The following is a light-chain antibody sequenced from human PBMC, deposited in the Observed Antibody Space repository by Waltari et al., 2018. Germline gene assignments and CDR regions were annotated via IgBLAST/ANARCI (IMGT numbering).Light chain of an antibody. CDR1: LSIGPW. J-gene: IGKJ1*01. Sequence: DTQMTQSPSTLSASVGDTVTITCRASLSIGPWLAWYQQKPGKAPKLLIYRASILQGGFPSRFSGSGSVTDFTLTISGLQPDDFATYYCQQYNSYWTFGQGTKVE. CDR2: RAS. V-gene: IGKV1-5*03. CDR3: QQYNSYWT.